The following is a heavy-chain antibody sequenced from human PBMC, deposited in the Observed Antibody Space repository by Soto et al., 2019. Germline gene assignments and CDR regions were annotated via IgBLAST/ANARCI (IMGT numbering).Heavy chain of an antibody. Sequence: EVQLLESGGGLVQPGGSLRLSCAASGLTFSGYGMSWVRQAPGTGLEWVSAISGSGSPTSYADSVKARFTISRDDSKNILLLQMNSLRAEDTAVYYCVTRSRGLQSSPPRLDSWGQGTLVTVSS. J-gene: IGHJ4*02. V-gene: IGHV3-23*01. CDR3: VTRSRGLQSSPPRLDS. CDR2: ISGSGSPT. CDR1: GLTFSGYG. D-gene: IGHD4-4*01.